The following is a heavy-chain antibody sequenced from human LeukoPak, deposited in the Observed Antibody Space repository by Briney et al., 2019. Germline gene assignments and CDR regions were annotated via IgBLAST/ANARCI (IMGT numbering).Heavy chain of an antibody. D-gene: IGHD3-16*01. CDR2: LHPFSGVT. J-gene: IGHJ4*02. V-gene: IGHV1-2*02. Sequence: GASVKVSCMASGYTYTNFYMHWARQAPGQGLEWMGWLHPFSGVTNLAPKFHGRVTMTTDTSTGTAYLELSGLRFDDTAVYYCARMTHARGASYSHFDRWGQGTLVTVSS. CDR1: GYTYTNFY. CDR3: ARMTHARGASYSHFDR.